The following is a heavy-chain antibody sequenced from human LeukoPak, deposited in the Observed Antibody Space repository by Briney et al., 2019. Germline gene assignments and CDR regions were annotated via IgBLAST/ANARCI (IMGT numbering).Heavy chain of an antibody. J-gene: IGHJ4*02. Sequence: GGSLRLSCAASGFDFSSQWMSWVRQAPGKGLEWVANIKTDGSQIYYVDSVKGRFTISRDNAKNSLYLQMNSLRVEDTAVYYCARDLNWETYWGQGTLVSVSS. CDR1: GFDFSSQW. V-gene: IGHV3-7*01. CDR3: ARDLNWETY. D-gene: IGHD7-27*01. CDR2: IKTDGSQI.